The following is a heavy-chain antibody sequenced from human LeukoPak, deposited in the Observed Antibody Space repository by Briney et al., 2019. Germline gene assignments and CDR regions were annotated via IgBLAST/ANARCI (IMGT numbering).Heavy chain of an antibody. J-gene: IGHJ4*02. CDR3: ATQYNFLFDN. D-gene: IGHD1-20*01. CDR1: GGSIDSNVYY. Sequence: SETLSLTCNVSGGSIDSNVYYWSWVRQLPGKGLEWIGYVYYTRVSYYNPSLRSRATISLDTSTSQFTLKLASGTAADTAIYYCATQYNFLFDNWGQGTLVTVSS. V-gene: IGHV4-31*03. CDR2: VYYTRVS.